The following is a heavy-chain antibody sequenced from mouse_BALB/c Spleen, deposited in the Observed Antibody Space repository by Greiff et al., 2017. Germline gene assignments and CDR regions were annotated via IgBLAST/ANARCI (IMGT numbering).Heavy chain of an antibody. D-gene: IGHD1-1*01. CDR2: INPYNGAT. V-gene: IGHV1-31*01. Sequence: EVQLQESGPELVKPGASVKISCKASGYSFTGYYMHWVKQSHVKSLEWIGRINPYNGATSYNQNFKDKASLTVDKSSSTAYMELHSLTSEDSAVYYCARFYYGSSWFAYWGQGTLVTVSA. CDR1: GYSFTGYY. CDR3: ARFYYGSSWFAY. J-gene: IGHJ3*01.